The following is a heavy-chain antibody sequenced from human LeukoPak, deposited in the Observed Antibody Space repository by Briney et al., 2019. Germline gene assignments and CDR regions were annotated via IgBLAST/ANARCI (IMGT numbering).Heavy chain of an antibody. CDR3: AREGYSGSDY. V-gene: IGHV3-53*01. Sequence: GGSLRLSCAASGFTVSSTYMSWVRQAPGKGLEWVSLTYSGGSTYYADSVKGRFTISRDNSKNTLYLQMNSLRAEDTAVYYRAREGYSGSDYWGQGTLVTVSS. CDR2: TYSGGST. J-gene: IGHJ4*02. D-gene: IGHD1-26*01. CDR1: GFTVSSTY.